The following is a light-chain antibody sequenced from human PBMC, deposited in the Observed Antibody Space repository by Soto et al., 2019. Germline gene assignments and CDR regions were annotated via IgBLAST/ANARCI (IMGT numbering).Light chain of an antibody. J-gene: IGKJ5*01. CDR3: QQRSNWPIT. Sequence: DIQITQSPSTLSASVGDRVSITCRASQNIDDWLAWYQQKPGKAPKFLMYDASTLTSGVPARFSGSGSGTDFTLTISSLEPEDFAVYYCQQRSNWPITFGQGTRLEI. CDR2: DAS. V-gene: IGKV1-5*01. CDR1: QNIDDW.